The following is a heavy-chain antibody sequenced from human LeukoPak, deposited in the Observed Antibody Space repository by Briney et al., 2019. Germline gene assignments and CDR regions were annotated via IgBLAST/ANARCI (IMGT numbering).Heavy chain of an antibody. J-gene: IGHJ4*02. V-gene: IGHV3-30*07. D-gene: IGHD5-12*01. Sequence: SRDNSKNTLYLQMNSLRVEDTAVYYCARARGGYDLDYWGQGTLVTVSS. CDR3: ARARGGYDLDY.